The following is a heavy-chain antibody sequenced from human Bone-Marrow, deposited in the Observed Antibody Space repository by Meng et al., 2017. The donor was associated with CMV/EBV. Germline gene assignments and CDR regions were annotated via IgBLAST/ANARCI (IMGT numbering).Heavy chain of an antibody. D-gene: IGHD6-6*01. CDR2: IIPILGIA. V-gene: IGHV1-69*10. J-gene: IGHJ6*02. Sequence: SEKVSRKASGGSFSSYAISWVRQAPGQGLEWMGGIIPILGIANYAQKFQGRVTITADKSTSTGYMELSSLRSEDTAVYYCARAIAARSNYYYYYGRDVWGQGTTVTVYS. CDR3: ARAIAARSNYYYYYGRDV. CDR1: GGSFSSYA.